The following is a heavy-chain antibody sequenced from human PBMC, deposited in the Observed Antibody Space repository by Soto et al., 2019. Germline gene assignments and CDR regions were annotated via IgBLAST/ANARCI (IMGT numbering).Heavy chain of an antibody. V-gene: IGHV3-11*06. J-gene: IGHJ6*02. Sequence: PGGSLRLSCAASGFTFSDYYMSWIRQAPGKGLEWVSYISSSSSYTNYADSVKGRFTISRDNAKNSLYLQMNSLRAEDTAVYYCARAYYDFWSGYYLYYYYGMDVWGQGTTVTVSS. D-gene: IGHD3-3*01. CDR3: ARAYYDFWSGYYLYYYYGMDV. CDR1: GFTFSDYY. CDR2: ISSSSSYT.